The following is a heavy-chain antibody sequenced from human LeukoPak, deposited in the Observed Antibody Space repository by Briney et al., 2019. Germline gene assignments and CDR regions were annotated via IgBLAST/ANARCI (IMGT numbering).Heavy chain of an antibody. J-gene: IGHJ4*02. CDR1: GFTFSSQW. CDR3: AKDPYFMVRGVTIPVVPYYFDY. D-gene: IGHD3-10*01. CDR2: VNQGGTEK. Sequence: GGSLRLSCAASGFTFSSQWMSWVRQAPGKGLEWVANVNQGGTEKYYVDSVKGRFTISRDNAENSLYLQMNSLRAEDTAVYYCAKDPYFMVRGVTIPVVPYYFDYWGQGTLVTVSS. V-gene: IGHV3-7*01.